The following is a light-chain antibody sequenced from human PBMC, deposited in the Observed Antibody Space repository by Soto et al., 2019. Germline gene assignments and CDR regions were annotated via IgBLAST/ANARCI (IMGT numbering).Light chain of an antibody. CDR2: GNS. CDR3: QSYDSSLSAVV. V-gene: IGLV1-40*01. J-gene: IGLJ2*01. CDR1: SSNIGAGYD. Sequence: QSVLTQPPSVSGAPGQRVTISCTGSSSNIGAGYDVHWYQQLPGTAPKLLIYGNSNRPSGVPDRFSVSTSGTSASLAITGLQAEDESDYYCQSYDSSLSAVVFGGGTKVTVL.